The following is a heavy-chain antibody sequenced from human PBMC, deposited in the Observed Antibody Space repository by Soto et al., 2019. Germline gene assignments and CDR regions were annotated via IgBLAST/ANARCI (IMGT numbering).Heavy chain of an antibody. D-gene: IGHD3-10*01. CDR1: GGTFSSYA. J-gene: IGHJ6*02. CDR3: ARGGYYGSGTSPYYYYGMDV. V-gene: IGHV1-69*13. Sequence: SVKVSCKASGGTFSSYAISWVRPAPGQGLEWMGGIIPIFGTANYAQKFQGRVTITAGESTSTAYMELSSLRSEDTAVYYCARGGYYGSGTSPYYYYGMDVWGQGTTVTSP. CDR2: IIPIFGTA.